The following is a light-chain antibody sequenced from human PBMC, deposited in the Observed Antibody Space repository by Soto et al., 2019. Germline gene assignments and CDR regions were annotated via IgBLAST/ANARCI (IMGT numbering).Light chain of an antibody. Sequence: DIQMTQSPSTLSASVGDRVTITCRASQSISNWLAWYQQRPGKAPKLLIYAASILESGVPSRFSGSGSGTEFTLTIGSLQPDDFATYYCQQYNSYPRTFGQGTKVDIK. CDR3: QQYNSYPRT. CDR2: AAS. J-gene: IGKJ1*01. V-gene: IGKV1-5*03. CDR1: QSISNW.